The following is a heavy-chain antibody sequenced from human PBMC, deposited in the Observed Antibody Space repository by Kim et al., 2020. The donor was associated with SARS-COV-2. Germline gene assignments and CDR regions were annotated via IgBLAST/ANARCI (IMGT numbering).Heavy chain of an antibody. J-gene: IGHJ5*02. Sequence: GGSLRLSCEASGFTFSSYWMNWVRQGPGKGLVWVSRIKSDGSDTHYADSVKGRFTIFRDNAKNTLHLQLNSLGVEDTAIYYCARGSVQQGFDTWGQGTLVTVSS. CDR1: GFTFSSYW. CDR3: ARGSVQQGFDT. D-gene: IGHD2-15*01. V-gene: IGHV3-74*01. CDR2: IKSDGSDT.